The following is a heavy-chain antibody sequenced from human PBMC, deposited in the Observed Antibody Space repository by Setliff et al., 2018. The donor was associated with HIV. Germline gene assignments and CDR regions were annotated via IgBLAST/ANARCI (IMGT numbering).Heavy chain of an antibody. CDR3: ARDHNSGTLHAFDL. CDR2: ISYSGTT. Sequence: SETLSLTCNVSGGSISHYYWNWIRQSPGKGLEWIGFISYSGTTNYNPSLESRVTISVDTSKNQFSLKLSSVTAADTAVYYCARDHNSGTLHAFDLWGQGTKVTVSS. V-gene: IGHV4-59*12. CDR1: GGSISHYY. J-gene: IGHJ3*01. D-gene: IGHD1-26*01.